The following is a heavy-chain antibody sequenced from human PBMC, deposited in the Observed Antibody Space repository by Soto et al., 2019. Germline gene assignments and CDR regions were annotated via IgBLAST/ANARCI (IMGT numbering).Heavy chain of an antibody. CDR3: TIGVGLSETDY. CDR2: IKRKIDGETT. V-gene: IGHV3-15*01. Sequence: EVQLVESGGDLVKPGGSLRLSCAVAGFTFSDAWLTWVRPAPGQGLEWVGRIKRKIDGETTDYAAPVKGRFTISRDDSKSTLYLQMSSLKTEDTAVYYCTIGVGLSETDYWGQGTLVTVSS. J-gene: IGHJ4*02. CDR1: GFTFSDAW. D-gene: IGHD1-26*01.